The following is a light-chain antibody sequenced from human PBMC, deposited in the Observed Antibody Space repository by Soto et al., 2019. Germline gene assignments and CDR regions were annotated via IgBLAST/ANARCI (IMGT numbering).Light chain of an antibody. Sequence: IVLTKSPVALSLSPGERATLSCSASQSVSSSYLAWYQQKPGQAPRLLIYGASSRATGIPDRFSGSGSGTDFTLTISRPEPEDFAVYYCQQYGSSPWTFGQGTKVDIK. CDR2: GAS. V-gene: IGKV3-20*01. CDR3: QQYGSSPWT. J-gene: IGKJ1*01. CDR1: QSVSSSY.